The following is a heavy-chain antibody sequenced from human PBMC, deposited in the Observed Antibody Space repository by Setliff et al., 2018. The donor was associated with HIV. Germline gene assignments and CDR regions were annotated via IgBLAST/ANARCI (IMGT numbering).Heavy chain of an antibody. J-gene: IGHJ6*02. CDR2: IIPIFGTA. CDR1: GDTFSNFA. D-gene: IGHD2-15*01. V-gene: IGHV1-69*13. CDR3: ARGGRSGGGPLHYSYYYLDV. Sequence: GASVKVSCKASGDTFSNFAISWVRQAPGQGLEWMGGIIPIFGTANYAQKFQARVTITADESTSTAYMGLSSLTSEDTAAYYCARGGRSGGGPLHYSYYYLDVWGQGTAVTVSS.